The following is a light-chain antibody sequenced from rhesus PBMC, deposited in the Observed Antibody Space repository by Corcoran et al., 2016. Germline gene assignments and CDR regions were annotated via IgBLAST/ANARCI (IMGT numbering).Light chain of an antibody. J-gene: IGKJ4*01. CDR1: QGISSW. V-gene: IGKV1-21*01. CDR2: QAS. CDR3: QQYNSAPLT. Sequence: DIQMTQSPSSLSASVGDRVTITCRASQGISSWLAWYPQKPGKAPKLLIYQASNLQSGVPSRFSGNGSGTDFTLTIRSLQPEDFVSYYCQQYNSAPLTFGEGTKVEIK.